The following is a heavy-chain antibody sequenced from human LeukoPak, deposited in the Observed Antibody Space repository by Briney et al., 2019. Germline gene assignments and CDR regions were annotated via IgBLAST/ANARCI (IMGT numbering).Heavy chain of an antibody. CDR1: GFTFSSYD. V-gene: IGHV3-30*02. CDR3: AKERTPITGRPYYFDY. D-gene: IGHD2-15*01. J-gene: IGHJ4*02. CDR2: IWYDGSNK. Sequence: PGGSLRLSCEASGFTFSSYDIHWVRQAPGKGLEWVAVIWYDGSNKYYADSVKGRFIISRDNSKNTLYLQMNSLRAEDTAVYYCAKERTPITGRPYYFDYWGQGTLVTVSS.